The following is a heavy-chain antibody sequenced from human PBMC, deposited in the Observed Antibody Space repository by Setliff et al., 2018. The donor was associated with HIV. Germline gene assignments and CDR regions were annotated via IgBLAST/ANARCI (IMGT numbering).Heavy chain of an antibody. Sequence: SETLSLTCTVSDGSISSRNYYWAWFRQPPGKGLEWIGTVYYSGSTHYNPSLKSRVIISVDTSKNQFSLKLSSVTAADTAVYYCARRRYSSSGKYFDYWGQGTLVTVSS. J-gene: IGHJ4*02. V-gene: IGHV4-39*01. CDR3: ARRRYSSSGKYFDY. D-gene: IGHD6-13*01. CDR1: DGSISSRNYY. CDR2: VYYSGST.